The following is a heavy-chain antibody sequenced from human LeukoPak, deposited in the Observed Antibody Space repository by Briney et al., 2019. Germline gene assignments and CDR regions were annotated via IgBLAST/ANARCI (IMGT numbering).Heavy chain of an antibody. V-gene: IGHV3-30-3*01. D-gene: IGHD1-26*01. CDR2: ISYDGSNK. Sequence: GGSLRLSCAASGFTFSSYAMHWVRQAPGKGLEWVAVISYDGSNKYYADSVKGRFTISRDNSKNTLYLQMNSLRAEDTAVYYCARDLPVGATGYWGQGTLVTVSS. CDR3: ARDLPVGATGY. CDR1: GFTFSSYA. J-gene: IGHJ4*02.